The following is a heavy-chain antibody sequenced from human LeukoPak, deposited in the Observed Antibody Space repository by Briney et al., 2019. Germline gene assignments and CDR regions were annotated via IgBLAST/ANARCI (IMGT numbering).Heavy chain of an antibody. V-gene: IGHV3-7*01. CDR3: AKDRVREVRGVMGYFDY. D-gene: IGHD3-10*01. CDR1: GFTFSSYW. Sequence: GGSLRLSCAASGFTFSSYWMSWVRQAPGKGLKWVANIKQDGSEKCYVDSVKGRFTISRDNAKNSLYLQMNSLRAEDTAVYYCAKDRVREVRGVMGYFDYWGQGTLVTVSS. CDR2: IKQDGSEK. J-gene: IGHJ4*02.